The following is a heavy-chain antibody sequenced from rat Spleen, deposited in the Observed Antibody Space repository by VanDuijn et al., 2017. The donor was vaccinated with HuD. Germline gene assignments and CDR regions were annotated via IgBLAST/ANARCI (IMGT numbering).Heavy chain of an antibody. V-gene: IGHV2-4*01. CDR3: GQTGYGGYYYVMDA. D-gene: IGHD1-11*01. J-gene: IGHJ4*01. CDR2: MWSGGST. Sequence: QVQLKESGPGLVQPSQTLSLTCTVSGFSLTSDGVSWVRQPPGKGLEWMGVMWSGGSTAYNSALKSRLSISRDTSKSQVFLKMNSLQTEDTATYYCGQTGYGGYYYVMDAWGQGASVTVSS. CDR1: GFSLTSDG.